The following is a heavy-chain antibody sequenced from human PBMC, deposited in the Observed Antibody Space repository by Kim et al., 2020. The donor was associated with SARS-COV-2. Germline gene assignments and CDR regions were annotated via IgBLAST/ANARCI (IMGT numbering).Heavy chain of an antibody. D-gene: IGHD3-22*01. V-gene: IGHV4-61*07. Sequence: KSRVTISVDTSKNQFSLKLSSVTAADTAVYYCARHESHYYDSSGYLAFDYWGQGTLVTVSS. J-gene: IGHJ4*02. CDR3: ARHESHYYDSSGYLAFDY.